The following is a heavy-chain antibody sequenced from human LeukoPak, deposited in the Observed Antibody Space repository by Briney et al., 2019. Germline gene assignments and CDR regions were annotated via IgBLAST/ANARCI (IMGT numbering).Heavy chain of an antibody. CDR3: ARELEHGGSSFWFGP. V-gene: IGHV3-53*01. CDR1: GFTVSSNY. Sequence: GGSLRLSCAASGFTVSSNYMSWVRKAPGKGLEGVSVFYSGGSTYYADSVKGRFTISRDNSKNTLYLQMSSLRAEDTAVYYCARELEHGGSSFWFGPWGQGTLVTVSS. CDR2: FYSGGST. J-gene: IGHJ5*02.